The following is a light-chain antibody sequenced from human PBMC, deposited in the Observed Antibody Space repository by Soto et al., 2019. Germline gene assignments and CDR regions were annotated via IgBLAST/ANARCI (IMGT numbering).Light chain of an antibody. CDR3: QHYYTFSLWT. V-gene: IGKV3-20*01. CDR1: QSVSSSY. Sequence: EIVLSHSPGTLSLSTGERATLSCRAIQSVSSSYLAWYQQKPGQAPRLLIYGASSRATGIPDRFSGSGSGTEFTLTITSLQPDDFATYYCQHYYTFSLWTFGQGAKVDIK. J-gene: IGKJ1*01. CDR2: GAS.